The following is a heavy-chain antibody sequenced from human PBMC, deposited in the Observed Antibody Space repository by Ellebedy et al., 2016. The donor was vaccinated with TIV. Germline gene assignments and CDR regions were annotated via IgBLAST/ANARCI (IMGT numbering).Heavy chain of an antibody. D-gene: IGHD3-3*01. CDR1: GFTFSNHE. Sequence: GESLKISCAASGFTFSNHEMNWVRQAPGKGLEWVSSITSSSSYISYADSVKGRFTISRDNAKNSLYLQMNSLRAEDTAVYYCARDLEGDTNGIDYWGQGTLVTVSS. CDR2: ITSSSSYI. CDR3: ARDLEGDTNGIDY. V-gene: IGHV3-21*01. J-gene: IGHJ4*02.